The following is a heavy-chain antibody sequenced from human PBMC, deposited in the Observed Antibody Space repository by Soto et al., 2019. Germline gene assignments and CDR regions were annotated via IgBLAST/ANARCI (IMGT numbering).Heavy chain of an antibody. CDR1: GGSISSGGYS. D-gene: IGHD4-17*01. CDR3: ARGVTTVTTFDY. Sequence: QLQLQESGSGLVKPSQTLSLTCAVSGGSISSGGYSCNWIRQPPGKGLEWIGYIYHSGSTYYNPSLTRRVTISVDRSKNQFSLKLSSVTAADTAVYYCARGVTTVTTFDYWGQGPLVTVSS. CDR2: IYHSGST. V-gene: IGHV4-30-2*01. J-gene: IGHJ4*02.